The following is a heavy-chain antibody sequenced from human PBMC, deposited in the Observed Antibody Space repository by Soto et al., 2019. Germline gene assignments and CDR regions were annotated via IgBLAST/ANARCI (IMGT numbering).Heavy chain of an antibody. D-gene: IGHD6-13*01. J-gene: IGHJ6*02. CDR3: ARGSGSSWVLRV. V-gene: IGHV4-34*01. CDR1: GGSFSGYY. CDR2: INHSGST. Sequence: SETLSLTCAVYGGSFSGYYWSWIRQPPGKGLEWIGEINHSGSTNYNPSLKSRVTISVDTSKNQFSLKLSSATAADTAVYYCARGSGSSWVLRVWGQGTTVTVSS.